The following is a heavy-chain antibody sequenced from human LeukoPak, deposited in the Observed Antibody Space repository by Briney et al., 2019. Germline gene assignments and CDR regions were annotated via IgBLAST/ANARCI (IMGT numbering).Heavy chain of an antibody. CDR1: GFTLSSYA. CDR3: AKVTWNDAYYGMDV. Sequence: GGSLRLSCAASGFTLSSYAMSWVRQAPGKGLEWDSAISGSGGSTYYADSVKGRFTISRDNSKNTLYLQMNSLRAEDTAVYYCAKVTWNDAYYGMDVWGQGTTVTVSS. J-gene: IGHJ6*02. V-gene: IGHV3-23*01. D-gene: IGHD1-1*01. CDR2: ISGSGGST.